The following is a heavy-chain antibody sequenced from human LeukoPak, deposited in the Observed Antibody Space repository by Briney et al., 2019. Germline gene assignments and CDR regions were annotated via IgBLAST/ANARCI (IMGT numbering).Heavy chain of an antibody. CDR1: GDSISSGNYY. J-gene: IGHJ3*02. D-gene: IGHD1-26*01. CDR3: ARAVARPVGAIRSGAFDI. V-gene: IGHV4-61*02. CDR2: IYTSGST. Sequence: SETLSLTCTVSGDSISSGNYYWSWIRQPAGKGLEWIGRIYTSGSTNYNPSLKSRVTISVDTSKNQFSLKLSSVTAADTAVYYCARAVARPVGAIRSGAFDIWGQGTMVTVSS.